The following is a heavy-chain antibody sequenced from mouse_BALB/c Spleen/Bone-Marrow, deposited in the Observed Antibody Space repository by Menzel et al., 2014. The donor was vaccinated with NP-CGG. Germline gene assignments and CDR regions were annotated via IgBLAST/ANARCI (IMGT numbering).Heavy chain of an antibody. J-gene: IGHJ4*01. CDR2: ISSGGSYI. Sequence: EVMLVESGGGLVKPGGSLKLSCAASGFTFSSYAMSWVCPTPEKRLEWVATISSGGSYIYYPDSVKGRFTISRDNAKNTLYLQMSSLRSEDTAMYYCARRYGNYGAMDYWGQGTSVTVSS. D-gene: IGHD2-10*02. CDR3: ARRYGNYGAMDY. CDR1: GFTFSSYA. V-gene: IGHV5-9-1*01.